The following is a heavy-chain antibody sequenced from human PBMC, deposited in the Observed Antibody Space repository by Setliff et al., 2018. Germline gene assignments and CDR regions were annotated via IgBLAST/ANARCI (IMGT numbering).Heavy chain of an antibody. CDR3: ARGLHSGTYWGTRPFYSDY. V-gene: IGHV4-4*09. Sequence: SETLSLTCTVSGGSLNNYYWTWIRQPPGKGLEWIGYIYTSGTAIYNPSLRSRVTISVDMSKKQFSLKLTSVTVADTAVYYCARGLHSGTYWGTRPFYSDYWARGTLVTVSS. D-gene: IGHD1-26*01. J-gene: IGHJ4*02. CDR2: IYTSGTA. CDR1: GGSLNNYY.